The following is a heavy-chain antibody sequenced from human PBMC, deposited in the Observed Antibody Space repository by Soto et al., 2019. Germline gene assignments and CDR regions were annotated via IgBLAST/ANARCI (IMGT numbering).Heavy chain of an antibody. J-gene: IGHJ4*02. Sequence: QVQLVKSGGGVVQPGRSLRLSCAASGFTFSSYGMHWVRQAPGKGLEWVAVIWYDGSNKYYADSVKGRFTISRDNSKNTLYLQMNSLRAEDTAVYYCAREGGYDFWSAYDFDYWGQGTLVTVSS. D-gene: IGHD3-3*01. CDR2: IWYDGSNK. CDR1: GFTFSSYG. CDR3: AREGGYDFWSAYDFDY. V-gene: IGHV3-33*01.